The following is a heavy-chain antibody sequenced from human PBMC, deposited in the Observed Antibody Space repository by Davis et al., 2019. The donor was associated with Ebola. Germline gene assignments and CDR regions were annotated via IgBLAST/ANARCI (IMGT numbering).Heavy chain of an antibody. CDR1: GFMFGDHY. Sequence: GESLKISCATSGFMFGDHYMSWVRQAPGRGLEWIAYITSTGQTKYYADSVKGRFTISRDNSKNTLYLQMNSLRAEDTAVYYCARDQSSSSWYYYYYGMDVWGQGTTVTVSS. V-gene: IGHV3-11*04. CDR3: ARDQSSSSWYYYYYGMDV. CDR2: ITSTGQTK. J-gene: IGHJ6*02. D-gene: IGHD6-13*01.